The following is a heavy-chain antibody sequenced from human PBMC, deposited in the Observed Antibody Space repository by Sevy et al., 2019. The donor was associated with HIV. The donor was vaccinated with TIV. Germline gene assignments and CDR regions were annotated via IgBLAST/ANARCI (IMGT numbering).Heavy chain of an antibody. CDR2: ISHDGINE. Sequence: GGSLRLSCIGSGFSFSYYGIHWVRQSPGKGLDWVALISHDGINEYYADSVKGRFTISRDNSKNTVFLQMNSLRVEDTAVYYCATSPLPSSETASDHWGQGTLVTVSS. CDR1: GFSFSYYG. CDR3: ATSPLPSSETASDH. D-gene: IGHD6-25*01. V-gene: IGHV3-30*03. J-gene: IGHJ4*02.